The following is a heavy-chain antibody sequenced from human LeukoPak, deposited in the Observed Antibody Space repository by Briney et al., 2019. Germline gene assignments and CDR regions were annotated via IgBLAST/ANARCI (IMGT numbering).Heavy chain of an antibody. D-gene: IGHD6-6*01. J-gene: IGHJ4*02. CDR3: ARLAARSVYYFDY. Sequence: SETLSLTCTVSGGSISSYYWSWIRQPPGKGLEWIGYIYYSGGTNYNPSLKSRVTISVDTSKNQFSLKLSSVTAADTAVYYCARLAARSVYYFDYWGQGTLVTVSS. CDR2: IYYSGGT. CDR1: GGSISSYY. V-gene: IGHV4-59*08.